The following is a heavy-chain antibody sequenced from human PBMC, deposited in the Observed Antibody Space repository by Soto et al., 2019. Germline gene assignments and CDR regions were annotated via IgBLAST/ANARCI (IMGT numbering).Heavy chain of an antibody. V-gene: IGHV1-46*01. Sequence: GASVKVSCKASGDTYTSYYMHWVRQAPGQGLEWMGIINPSGGSTSYAQKFQGRVTMTRDTSTSTVYMELSSLRSEDTAVYYCARGGGCGTYYDFWSGPCYGMDVWGQGTTVTVSS. J-gene: IGHJ6*02. D-gene: IGHD3-3*01. CDR1: GDTYTSYY. CDR3: ARGGGCGTYYDFWSGPCYGMDV. CDR2: INPSGGST.